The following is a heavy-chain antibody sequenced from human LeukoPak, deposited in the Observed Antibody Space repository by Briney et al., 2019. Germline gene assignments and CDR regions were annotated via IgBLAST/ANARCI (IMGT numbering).Heavy chain of an antibody. J-gene: IGHJ4*02. D-gene: IGHD6-19*01. CDR3: ARAQWLVPPYFDF. Sequence: SETLSLTCAVSGYSISSNYYWGWIRQPPGKGLEWIGSIYHTGRTYYNPSLKSRVTISVDTSKNQFSLKLNSVTAADTAVYYSARAQWLVPPYFDFWGQGTLVTVSS. V-gene: IGHV4-38-2*01. CDR2: IYHTGRT. CDR1: GYSISSNYY.